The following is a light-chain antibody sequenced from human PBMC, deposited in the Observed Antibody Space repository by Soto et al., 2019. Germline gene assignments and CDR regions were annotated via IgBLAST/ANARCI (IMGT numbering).Light chain of an antibody. CDR3: SSYASSAILL. CDR2: EVS. J-gene: IGLJ2*01. CDR1: SSDIGGYNY. V-gene: IGLV2-14*01. Sequence: QSVLTQPASVSGSPGQSITISCTGTSSDIGGYNYVSWYQQHPGKAPELIIYEVSHRPSEVSHRFSGSKSGNTASLTISGLQAEDEADYFCSSYASSAILLFGGGTKLTVL.